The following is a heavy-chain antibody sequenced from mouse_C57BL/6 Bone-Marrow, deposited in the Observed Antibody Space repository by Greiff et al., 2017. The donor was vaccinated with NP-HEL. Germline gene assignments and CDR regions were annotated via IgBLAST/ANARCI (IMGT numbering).Heavy chain of an antibody. CDR1: GYTFTSYW. CDR3: AISSIYDDGAY. CDR2: IHPSDSDT. Sequence: VQLQQPGAELVKPGASVKVSCKASGYTFTSYWMHWVKQRPGQGLEWIGRIHPSDSDTNYNQKFKGKATLTVDKSSSTAYMQLSSLTSEDSAVYYCAISSIYDDGAYWGQGTLVTVSA. J-gene: IGHJ3*01. V-gene: IGHV1-74*01. D-gene: IGHD2-3*01.